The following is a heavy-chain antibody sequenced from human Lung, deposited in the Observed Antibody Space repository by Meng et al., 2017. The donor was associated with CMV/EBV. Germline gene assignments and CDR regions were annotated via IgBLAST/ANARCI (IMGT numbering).Heavy chain of an antibody. V-gene: IGHV3-48*03. CDR2: IFRSGTTK. Sequence: SLKISCKASGLTFSSYEMIWVRQAPGRGLEWVSYIFRSGTTKSYADAVKGRFTISRDNAKNSLYLQMNSLRAEDTAVYYCGTFDYWGRGTSVTVPS. CDR3: GTFDY. CDR1: GLTFSSYE. J-gene: IGHJ4*02.